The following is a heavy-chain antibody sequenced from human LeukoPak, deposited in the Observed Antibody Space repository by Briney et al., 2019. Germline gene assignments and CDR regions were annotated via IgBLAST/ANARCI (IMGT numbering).Heavy chain of an antibody. CDR3: ARTSIVGRRRGDVAFDI. V-gene: IGHV1-18*01. CDR1: GYTFTSYG. CDR2: ISAYNGNT. J-gene: IGHJ3*02. D-gene: IGHD6-6*01. Sequence: ASVKVSCKASGYTFTSYGISWVRQAPGQGLEWMGWISAYNGNTNYAQKLQGRVTMTTDTSTSTAYMELRSLRSDDTAVYYCARTSIVGRRRGDVAFDIWGQGTMVTVSS.